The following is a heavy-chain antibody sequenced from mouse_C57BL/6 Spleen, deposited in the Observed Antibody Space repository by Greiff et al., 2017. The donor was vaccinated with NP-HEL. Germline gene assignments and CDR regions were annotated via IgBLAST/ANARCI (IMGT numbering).Heavy chain of an antibody. V-gene: IGHV1-59*01. CDR1: GYTFTSYW. D-gene: IGHD1-1*01. Sequence: QVQLQQPGAELVRPGTSVKLSWKASGYTFTSYWMHWVKQRPGQGLEWIGVIDPSDSYTNYNQKFKGKATLTVDTSSSTAYMQLSSLTSEDSAVYYCARVPYYYGPFDYWGQGTTLTVSS. CDR3: ARVPYYYGPFDY. CDR2: IDPSDSYT. J-gene: IGHJ2*01.